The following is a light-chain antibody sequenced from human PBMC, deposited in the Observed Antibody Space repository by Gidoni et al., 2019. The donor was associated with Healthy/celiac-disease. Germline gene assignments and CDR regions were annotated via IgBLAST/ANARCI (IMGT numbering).Light chain of an antibody. V-gene: IGKV3-11*01. J-gene: IGKJ2*01. CDR1: QSVSSY. Sequence: EIVLTQSPATLSLSPGERATLSCRASQSVSSYLAWYQQKPGQAPRLLIYDASNRATGIPARFSGSGSGTDFTLTISSLDPEDFAVYYCQQSSNGRTFGQGTKLEIK. CDR2: DAS. CDR3: QQSSNGRT.